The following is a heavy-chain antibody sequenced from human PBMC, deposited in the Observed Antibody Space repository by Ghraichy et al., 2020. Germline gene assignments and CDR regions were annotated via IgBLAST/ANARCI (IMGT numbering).Heavy chain of an antibody. V-gene: IGHV3-74*01. CDR3: VRDDDYYAVDY. J-gene: IGHJ4*02. Sequence: GGSLRLSCAASGFTFSSYWMHWVRQAPGEGLVCVSRINRDGDYTDYADSVKGRFTISRDNARNTLYLQMNSLRAEDTAVYYCVRDDDYYAVDYWGQGTLFTVSS. D-gene: IGHD2-21*02. CDR2: INRDGDYT. CDR1: GFTFSSYW.